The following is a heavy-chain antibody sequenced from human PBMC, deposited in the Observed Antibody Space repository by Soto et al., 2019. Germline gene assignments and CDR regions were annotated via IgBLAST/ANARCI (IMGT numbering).Heavy chain of an antibody. CDR3: ARDPWSGLRFLELLPLPYYYYGMDV. CDR1: GDSVSSNSAA. V-gene: IGHV6-1*01. J-gene: IGHJ6*02. D-gene: IGHD3-3*01. CDR2: TYYRSKWYN. Sequence: SETLSLTCAISGDSVSSNSAAWNWIRQSPSRGLEWLGRTYYRSKWYNDYAVSVKSRITINPDTSKNQFSLQLNSVTPEDTAVYYCARDPWSGLRFLELLPLPYYYYGMDVWGQGTTVTVSS.